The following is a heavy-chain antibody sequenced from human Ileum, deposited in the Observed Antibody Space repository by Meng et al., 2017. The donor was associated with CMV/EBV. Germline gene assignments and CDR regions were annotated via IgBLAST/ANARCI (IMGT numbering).Heavy chain of an antibody. CDR2: ISAYNGYT. Sequence: ASVKVSCKASGYTFSSYGITWVRQAPGQGLEWMGWISAYNGYTNYAQKLQGRLTMTTDTPTTTAYMELRSLTSDDTAVYYCARDSAGKHFFYGLDVWGQGTTVTVSS. CDR1: GYTFSSYG. D-gene: IGHD6-13*01. CDR3: ARDSAGKHFFYGLDV. J-gene: IGHJ6*02. V-gene: IGHV1-18*01.